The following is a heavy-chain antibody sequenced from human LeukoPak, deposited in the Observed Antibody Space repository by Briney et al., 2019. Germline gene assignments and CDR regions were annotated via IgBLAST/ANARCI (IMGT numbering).Heavy chain of an antibody. Sequence: PSETLSLTCTVSGGSVSSYYWSWIRQPAGKGLEWIGRIYTSGSTNYNPSLKSRVTMSVDTSKNQFSLKLSSVTAADTAVYYCARDIVVVPAAIGGSYYYGMDVWGQETTVTVSS. V-gene: IGHV4-4*07. CDR3: ARDIVVVPAAIGGSYYYGMDV. CDR1: GGSVSSYY. D-gene: IGHD2-2*02. CDR2: IYTSGST. J-gene: IGHJ6*02.